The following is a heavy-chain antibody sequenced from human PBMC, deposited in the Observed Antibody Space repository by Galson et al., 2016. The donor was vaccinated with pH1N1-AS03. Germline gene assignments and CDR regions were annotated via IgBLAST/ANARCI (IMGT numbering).Heavy chain of an antibody. CDR2: IESDGGTV. Sequence: SLRLSCAASGFKFSSYGMHWVRQAPGSGLVWVSRIESDGGTVDSADSVKGRFTGSRDNAKNTLYLQMNSLRVEGTAVYYCSRVSAIRFLEWVTNSNWFDPWGQGALVTVSS. CDR3: SRVSAIRFLEWVTNSNWFDP. CDR1: GFKFSSYG. J-gene: IGHJ5*02. V-gene: IGHV3-74*01. D-gene: IGHD3-3*01.